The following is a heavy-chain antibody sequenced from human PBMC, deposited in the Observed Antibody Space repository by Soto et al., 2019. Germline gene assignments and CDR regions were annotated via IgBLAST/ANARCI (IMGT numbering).Heavy chain of an antibody. CDR3: ARAIVYYDFWSGYYPSMDV. D-gene: IGHD3-3*01. V-gene: IGHV1-8*01. Sequence: ASVKVSCKASGYTFTTYDINWVRQATGQGLEWMGWMNPNSGNTGYAQKFQGRVTMTRNTSISTAYMELSSLRSEDTAVYYCARAIVYYDFWSGYYPSMDVWGKGTTVTVSS. CDR2: MNPNSGNT. CDR1: GYTFTTYD. J-gene: IGHJ6*03.